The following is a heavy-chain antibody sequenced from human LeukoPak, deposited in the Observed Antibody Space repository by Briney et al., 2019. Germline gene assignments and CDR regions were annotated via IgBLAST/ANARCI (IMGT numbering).Heavy chain of an antibody. D-gene: IGHD4-17*01. Sequence: ASVKVSCKVSGYTLTELSMHWVRQAPGKGLEWMGGFDPEDGETIYAQKFQGRVTMTEDTSTDTAYMELSSLRSEDTAVYYCATRRYGDPSCPFDYWGQGTLVTVSS. J-gene: IGHJ4*02. CDR1: GYTLTELS. V-gene: IGHV1-24*01. CDR2: FDPEDGET. CDR3: ATRRYGDPSCPFDY.